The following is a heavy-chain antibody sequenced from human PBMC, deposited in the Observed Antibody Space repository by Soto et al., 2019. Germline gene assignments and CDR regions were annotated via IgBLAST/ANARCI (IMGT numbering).Heavy chain of an antibody. J-gene: IGHJ4*02. CDR1: GFTLSDNW. Sequence: EVQLVESGGGLVQPGGSLRLSCAASGFTLSDNWMHWVRRAPGRGLVWVSRINNDGSSVTYADSVKGRFTLSRDNAKNTWFLQMDSLRVEDTSMYYCVRAPEQRPFDYWGQGTLVTVSS. D-gene: IGHD6-25*01. CDR2: INNDGSSV. V-gene: IGHV3-74*03. CDR3: VRAPEQRPFDY.